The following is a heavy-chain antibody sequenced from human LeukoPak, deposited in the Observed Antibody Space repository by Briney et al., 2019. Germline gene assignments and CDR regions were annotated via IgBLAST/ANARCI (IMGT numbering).Heavy chain of an antibody. V-gene: IGHV4-59*01. CDR1: GDSISSYY. J-gene: IGHJ5*01. CDR2: IYYSGST. CDR3: ARDHAALDS. D-gene: IGHD6-25*01. Sequence: PSETLSLTCTVSGDSISSYYWSWIRQPPGKGLEWIGYIYYSGSTDYNPSLKSRVTISVDTSKNQFSLRLNSVTAADTAVYYCARDHAALDSWGQGTLVTVSS.